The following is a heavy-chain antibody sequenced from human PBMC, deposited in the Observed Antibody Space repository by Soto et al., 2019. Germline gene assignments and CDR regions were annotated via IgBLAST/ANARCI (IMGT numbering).Heavy chain of an antibody. Sequence: QVQLVQSGAEVKKPGASVKVSCKASGYTFTSYDINWVRQATGQGLEWMGWMNPNSGNTGYAQKFQGRVTMTRNTSISTDYMELSSLRSEDTAVYYCARGRYYDYVWGSYRLPDYWGQGTLVTVSS. V-gene: IGHV1-8*01. J-gene: IGHJ4*02. D-gene: IGHD3-16*02. CDR2: MNPNSGNT. CDR1: GYTFTSYD. CDR3: ARGRYYDYVWGSYRLPDY.